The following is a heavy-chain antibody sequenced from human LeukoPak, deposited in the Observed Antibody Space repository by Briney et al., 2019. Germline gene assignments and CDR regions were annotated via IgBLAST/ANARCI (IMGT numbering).Heavy chain of an antibody. CDR3: AREVWGPEY. Sequence: PGDSLRLSCAASGFTFTEYWMTSVRPAPGKGLEWVGNIKQDGSEKHYMDSVKGRFTIARDNTKNSVYLQMSSLRAEDTAVYYCAREVWGPEYWGQGTLVTVSS. V-gene: IGHV3-7*01. D-gene: IGHD1-14*01. J-gene: IGHJ4*02. CDR2: IKQDGSEK. CDR1: GFTFTEYW.